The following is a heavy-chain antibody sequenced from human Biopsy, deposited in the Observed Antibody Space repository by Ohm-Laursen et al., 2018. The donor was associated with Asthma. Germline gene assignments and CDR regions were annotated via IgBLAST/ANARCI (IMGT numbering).Heavy chain of an antibody. Sequence: SLRLSCAASGFTFGNFWMSWGRQTPGKGLEWVSAISGSGGSTYYADSVKGRFTISRDNSKNTLYLQMNSLRAEDTAVYYCAKESRRDGYNRRNYYFDYWGQGTLVTVSS. CDR3: AKESRRDGYNRRNYYFDY. D-gene: IGHD5-24*01. V-gene: IGHV3-23*01. J-gene: IGHJ4*02. CDR2: ISGSGGST. CDR1: GFTFGNFW.